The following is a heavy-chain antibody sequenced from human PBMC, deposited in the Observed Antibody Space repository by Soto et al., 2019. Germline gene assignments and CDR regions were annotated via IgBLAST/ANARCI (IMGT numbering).Heavy chain of an antibody. J-gene: IGHJ3*02. Sequence: VGSLRLSCAASVCTFSNYGMHCVRHSPGKGLEWVALIWCDGSDKYYADSVKGRFTLSRDNSKNTVYLQMNSLRAEDTAVYYCARLYCSSTSCYSVGSFDIRGQGTMVSVS. V-gene: IGHV3-33*03. CDR3: ARLYCSSTSCYSVGSFDI. D-gene: IGHD2-2*01. CDR2: IWCDGSDK. CDR1: VCTFSNYG.